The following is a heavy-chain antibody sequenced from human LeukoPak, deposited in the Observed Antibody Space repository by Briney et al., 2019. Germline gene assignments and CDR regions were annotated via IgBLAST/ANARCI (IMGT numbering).Heavy chain of an antibody. CDR1: GFTFSSYV. Sequence: GGSLRLSCAASGFTFSSYVISWVRQAPGKGLEWVSAINGGGGSTYYADSVKGRFTISRDNSKNTLYLQMNSLRAEDTGLYYCARGHYGMDVWGQGTTVTVSS. V-gene: IGHV3-23*01. CDR3: ARGHYGMDV. J-gene: IGHJ6*02. CDR2: INGGGGST.